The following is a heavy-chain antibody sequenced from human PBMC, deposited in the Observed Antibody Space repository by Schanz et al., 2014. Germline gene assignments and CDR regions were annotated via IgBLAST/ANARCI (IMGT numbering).Heavy chain of an antibody. D-gene: IGHD6-13*01. CDR1: GGTFSTYT. J-gene: IGHJ4*02. Sequence: QVQLVQSGAEVKKPGASVKVSCKASGGTFSTYTISWMRQAPGQGLEWMGRIIPILGIANYAQKFQGRVTITADKSTFTAYMDVSSLRSEDTAVYYCASSGAGYSSSWDFDYWGQGTLDTVSS. CDR3: ASSGAGYSSSWDFDY. CDR2: IIPILGIA. V-gene: IGHV1-69*02.